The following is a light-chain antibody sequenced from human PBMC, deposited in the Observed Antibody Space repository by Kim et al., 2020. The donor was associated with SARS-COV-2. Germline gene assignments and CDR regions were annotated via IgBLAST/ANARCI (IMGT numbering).Light chain of an antibody. CDR1: QDITNH. J-gene: IGKJ5*01. CDR3: QHYDLPIT. CDR2: DAT. V-gene: IGKV1-33*01. Sequence: SASVGDTVTSTCQASQDITNHLNWYQQKPGKAPKLLIYDATDLEIGVPARFSGSGSGTDFTFTIRSLQPDDIATYYCQHYDLPITFGQGTRLEIK.